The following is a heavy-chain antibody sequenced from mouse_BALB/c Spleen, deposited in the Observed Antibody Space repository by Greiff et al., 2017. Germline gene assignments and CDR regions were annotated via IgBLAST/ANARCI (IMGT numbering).Heavy chain of an antibody. D-gene: IGHD2-1*01. V-gene: IGHV3-6*02. J-gene: IGHJ2*01. CDR1: GYSITSGYY. CDR2: ISYDGSN. Sequence: EVKLLESGPGLVKPSQSLSLTCSVTGYSITSGYYWNWIRQFPGNKLEWMGYISYDGSNNYNPSLKNRISITRDTSKNQFFLKLNSVTTEDTATYYCARGEDYGNDYWGQGTTLTVSS. CDR3: ARGEDYGNDY.